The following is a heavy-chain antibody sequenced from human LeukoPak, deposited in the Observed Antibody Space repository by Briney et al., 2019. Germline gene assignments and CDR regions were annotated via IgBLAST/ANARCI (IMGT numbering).Heavy chain of an antibody. V-gene: IGHV3-7*01. CDR2: IKQDGSEE. Sequence: PGGSLRLSCAASGFTFSSYWMSWVRQAPGKGLEWVANIKQDGSEEYYVDSVKGRFTISRDNAKNSLYLQMNSLRAEDTAVYYCAREVYYYDSSGYQYYFDYWGQGTLVTVSS. J-gene: IGHJ4*02. D-gene: IGHD3-22*01. CDR3: AREVYYYDSSGYQYYFDY. CDR1: GFTFSSYW.